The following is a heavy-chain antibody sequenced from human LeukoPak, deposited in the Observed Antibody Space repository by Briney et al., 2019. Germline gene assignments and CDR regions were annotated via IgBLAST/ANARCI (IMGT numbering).Heavy chain of an antibody. CDR1: GGSISSGGYY. CDR3: ARVAPLGYYYYYYGMDV. J-gene: IGHJ6*02. CDR2: IYYSGST. Sequence: SETLSLTCTVSGGSISSGGYYWSWIRQHPGKGLEWIGYIYYSGSTYYDPSLKSRVTISVDTSKNQFSLKLSSVTAADTAVYYCARVAPLGYYYYYYGMDVRGQGTTVTVSS. D-gene: IGHD3-16*01. V-gene: IGHV4-31*03.